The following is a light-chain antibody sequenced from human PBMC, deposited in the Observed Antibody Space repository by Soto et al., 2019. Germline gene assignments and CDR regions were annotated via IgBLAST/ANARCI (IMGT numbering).Light chain of an antibody. CDR3: QQSYNTPIT. Sequence: IRLTQSPSSLSDSLGDRVTITFRASRTIDNYLNWYQQKPGRAPELLVYATSSLQSGVPSRFTGGGSGTHFTLTISGLQPEDFATYFCQQSYNTPITFGQGTRLEIK. CDR2: ATS. V-gene: IGKV1-39*01. J-gene: IGKJ5*01. CDR1: RTIDNY.